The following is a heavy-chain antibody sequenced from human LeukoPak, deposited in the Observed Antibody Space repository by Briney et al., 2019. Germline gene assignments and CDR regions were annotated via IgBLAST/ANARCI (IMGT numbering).Heavy chain of an antibody. CDR1: GGSISSSSYY. CDR3: ARQGRYYGSGSYRYFDY. D-gene: IGHD3-10*01. CDR2: IYYSGST. J-gene: IGHJ4*02. V-gene: IGHV4-39*01. Sequence: ASETLSLTCTVSGGSISSSSYYWGWIRQPPGKGLEWIGSIYYSGSTYYNPSLKSRVTISVDTSKNQFSLKLSSVTAADTAVYYCARQGRYYGSGSYRYFDYWGQGTLVTVSS.